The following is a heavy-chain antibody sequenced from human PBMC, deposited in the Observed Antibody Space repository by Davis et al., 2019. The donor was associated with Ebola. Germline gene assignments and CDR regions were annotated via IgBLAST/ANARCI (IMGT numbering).Heavy chain of an antibody. V-gene: IGHV3-53*01. CDR2: TYSDGRT. Sequence: GESLKISCAASGFTVSSSYMTWVRQAPGKGLEWVSVTYSDGRTSYADSVKGRFTISRDSSKNTLFLQMNSLGPDDTAVYYCARDRIMSSTLDYWGQGTLVTVSS. J-gene: IGHJ4*02. CDR3: ARDRIMSSTLDY. CDR1: GFTVSSSY. D-gene: IGHD2-15*01.